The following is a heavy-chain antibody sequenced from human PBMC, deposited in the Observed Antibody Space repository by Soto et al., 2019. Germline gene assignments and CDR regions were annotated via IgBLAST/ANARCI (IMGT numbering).Heavy chain of an antibody. CDR1: GFSLITSAVG. V-gene: IGHV2-5*01. J-gene: IGHJ4*02. D-gene: IGHD6-19*01. CDR3: ARGYSSGWIFDY. CDR2: IYWNDDK. Sequence: SGPTLVNPTQTLTLTCTFSGFSLITSAVGVGWIRQPPGKALEWLALIYWNDDKRYSPSLKNRLTITKDTSKNQVVLIMTNMDPVDTATYYCARGYSSGWIFDYWGQGTLVTVSS.